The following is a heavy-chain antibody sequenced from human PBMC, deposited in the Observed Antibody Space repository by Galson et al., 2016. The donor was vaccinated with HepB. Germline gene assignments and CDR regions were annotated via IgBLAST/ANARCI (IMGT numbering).Heavy chain of an antibody. V-gene: IGHV3-23*01. Sequence: SLRLSCAASGFTFKYHAMSWVRQAPGSGLEWVAVISDGGTAHYADSVKGRFTISRDHSKNTVYLQMDSLRADDRAEYYCARVYGPWVGVPAAKVYFDFWGQGTLVIVSS. CDR2: ISDGGTA. D-gene: IGHD2-2*01. CDR1: GFTFKYHA. J-gene: IGHJ4*02. CDR3: ARVYGPWVGVPAAKVYFDF.